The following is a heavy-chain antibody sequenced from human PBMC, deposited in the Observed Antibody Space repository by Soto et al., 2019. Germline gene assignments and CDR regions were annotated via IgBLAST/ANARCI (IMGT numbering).Heavy chain of an antibody. CDR3: ATNPFSDYYDYYGMDV. V-gene: IGHV1-69*13. Sequence: SVKVSCKASGGTFSSYAISWVRQAPGQGLEWMGGIIPIFGTANYAQKFQGRVTITADESTSTAYMELSSLRSEDTAVYYCATNPFSDYYDYYGMDVWGQGTTVTVSS. J-gene: IGHJ6*02. CDR1: GGTFSSYA. CDR2: IIPIFGTA.